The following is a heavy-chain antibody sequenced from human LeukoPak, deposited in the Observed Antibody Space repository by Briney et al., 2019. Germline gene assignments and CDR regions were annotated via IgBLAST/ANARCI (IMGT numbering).Heavy chain of an antibody. CDR3: VGGDYAQY. J-gene: IGHJ4*02. V-gene: IGHV3-21*04. CDR1: GFTFRSFS. CDR2: ISSGTTYI. Sequence: GGSLRLSCAASGFTFRSFSMNWVRQAPGKGLEWVSFISSGTTYIYYADSVKGRFTISRDNAKNSLYLQLNSLRAEDTAVYYCVGGDYAQYWGQGTLVTVSS. D-gene: IGHD4-17*01.